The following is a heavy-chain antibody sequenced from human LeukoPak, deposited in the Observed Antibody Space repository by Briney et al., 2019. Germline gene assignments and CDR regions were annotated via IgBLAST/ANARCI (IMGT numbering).Heavy chain of an antibody. V-gene: IGHV3-23*01. CDR3: AGEYSSGYYYEY. CDR1: GFTFSSYA. J-gene: IGHJ4*02. CDR2: ISGSGGST. Sequence: LPEGSLRLSCAASGFTFSSYAMSWVRQAPGKGLEWVSAISGSGGSTYYADSVKGRFTISGDNSKNTLYLQMNSLRAEDTAVYYCAGEYSSGYYYEYWGQGTLVTVSS. D-gene: IGHD3-22*01.